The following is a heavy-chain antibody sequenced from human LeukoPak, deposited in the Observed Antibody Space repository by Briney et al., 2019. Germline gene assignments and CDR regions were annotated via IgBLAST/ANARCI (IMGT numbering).Heavy chain of an antibody. Sequence: GGSLRLSCAASGFTFSSYSMNWVRQAPGKGLEWVSYISSSSSTIYYADSVKGRFTISRDNSKNTLYLQMNSLRAEDTAVYYCAKPTHYGDYEPPMDVWGNGTTVTVSS. CDR1: GFTFSSYS. D-gene: IGHD4-17*01. CDR2: ISSSSSTI. V-gene: IGHV3-48*01. CDR3: AKPTHYGDYEPPMDV. J-gene: IGHJ6*04.